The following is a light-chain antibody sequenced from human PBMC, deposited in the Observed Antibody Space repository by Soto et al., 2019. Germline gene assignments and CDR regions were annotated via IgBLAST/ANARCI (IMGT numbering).Light chain of an antibody. CDR3: QQLNNWPRT. CDR1: QSVSSN. J-gene: IGKJ1*01. V-gene: IGKV3-15*01. Sequence: EIVMTQSPATLSVSPGERATPSCRASQSVSSNLAWYQEKPGQAPRLLIYGASTRATGIPARFSGSGSGTEFTLTISSLQSEDFAVYYCQQLNNWPRTFGQGTKVEIK. CDR2: GAS.